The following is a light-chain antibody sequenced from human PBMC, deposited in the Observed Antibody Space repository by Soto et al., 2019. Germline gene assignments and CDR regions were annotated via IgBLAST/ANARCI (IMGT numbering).Light chain of an antibody. Sequence: DIVMTQTPLSLPVTTGEPASISCRSSQSLLHTNGYNYLDWYLQKPGQSPQLLISLGSDRASGVPDRFSGSGSGTEFTLKISRVEAEDVGVYYCMQALQTPLTFGGGTQVEIK. V-gene: IGKV2-28*01. J-gene: IGKJ4*01. CDR1: QSLLHTNGYNY. CDR2: LGS. CDR3: MQALQTPLT.